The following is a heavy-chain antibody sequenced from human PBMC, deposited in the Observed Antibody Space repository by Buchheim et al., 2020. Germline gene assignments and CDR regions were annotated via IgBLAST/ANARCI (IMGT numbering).Heavy chain of an antibody. V-gene: IGHV3-23*01. CDR3: AKAQTGTSVLTRSPADY. CDR2: ISGSGGST. Sequence: EVQLLESGGGLVQPGGSLRLSCAASGFTFSSYAMSWVRQAPGKGLECVSAISGSGGSTYYADSVKGRFTISRDNSKNTLYLQMNSLRAEDTAVYYCAKAQTGTSVLTRSPADYWGQGTL. D-gene: IGHD1-7*01. CDR1: GFTFSSYA. J-gene: IGHJ4*02.